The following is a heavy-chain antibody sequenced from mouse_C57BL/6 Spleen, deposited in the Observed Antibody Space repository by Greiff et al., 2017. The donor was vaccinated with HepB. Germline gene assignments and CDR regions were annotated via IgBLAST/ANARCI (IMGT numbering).Heavy chain of an antibody. CDR2: INPNNGGT. Sequence: EVQLQQSGPELVKPGASVKIPCKASGYTFTDYNMDWVKQSHGKSLEWIGDINPNNGGTIYNQKFKGKATLTVDKSSSTAYMELRSLTSEDTAVYYCARREDYYGSSWYFDVWGTGTTVTVSS. CDR1: GYTFTDYN. CDR3: ARREDYYGSSWYFDV. V-gene: IGHV1-18*01. D-gene: IGHD1-1*01. J-gene: IGHJ1*03.